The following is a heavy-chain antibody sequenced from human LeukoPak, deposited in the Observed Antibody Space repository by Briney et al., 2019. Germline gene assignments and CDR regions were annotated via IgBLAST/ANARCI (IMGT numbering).Heavy chain of an antibody. CDR2: IKEDGSDK. D-gene: IGHD3-16*02. CDR1: GFTFSNYW. V-gene: IGHV3-7*03. CDR3: ASVTRMDV. Sequence: PGGSLRLSCAASGFTFSNYWMDWVRQSPGKGLEWVANIKEDGSDKYYVDSVKGRFTITRDNAKNSLYLQMNSLRAEDTAVYYCASVTRMDVWGQGTTVTVSS. J-gene: IGHJ6*02.